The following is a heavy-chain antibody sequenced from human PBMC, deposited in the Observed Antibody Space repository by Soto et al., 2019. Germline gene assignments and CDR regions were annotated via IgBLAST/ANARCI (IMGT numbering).Heavy chain of an antibody. CDR3: ARFYASGTYPYDY. Sequence: ASVKVSCKASGYTFTTYGISWVRQAPGQGLDWMGWMSAYNGNTNYAQNLQGRVTMTTDTSTSTAYMELRSLKSDDTAVYSCARFYASGTYPYDYWGQGTLVTVSS. D-gene: IGHD3-10*01. V-gene: IGHV1-18*01. J-gene: IGHJ4*02. CDR1: GYTFTTYG. CDR2: MSAYNGNT.